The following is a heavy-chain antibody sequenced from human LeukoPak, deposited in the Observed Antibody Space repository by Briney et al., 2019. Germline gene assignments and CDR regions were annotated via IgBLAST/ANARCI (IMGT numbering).Heavy chain of an antibody. CDR2: IYHSGST. CDR3: ARRLNYGGNLAAIDY. D-gene: IGHD4-23*01. Sequence: SGTLSLTRAVSGGSISSSNWWSWVRQPPGKGLEWIGEIYHSGSTNYNPSLKSRVTISVDKSKNQFSLKLSSVTAADTAVYYCARRLNYGGNLAAIDYWGQGTLVTVSS. CDR1: GGSISSSNW. J-gene: IGHJ4*02. V-gene: IGHV4-4*02.